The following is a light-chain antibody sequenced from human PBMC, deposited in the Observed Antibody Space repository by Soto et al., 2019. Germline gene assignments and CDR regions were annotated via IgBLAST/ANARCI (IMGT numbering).Light chain of an antibody. CDR2: GAS. V-gene: IGKV3D-15*01. Sequence: ETVMTQSPATLSVSPGARATLSCRASQSVSSDLAWYQQKPGQAPRLLIFGASTRAASIPARFTGSGSGTEFTLTISSLQSEDFALYYCQQYKSWPRTFGQGTRLEIK. J-gene: IGKJ5*01. CDR1: QSVSSD. CDR3: QQYKSWPRT.